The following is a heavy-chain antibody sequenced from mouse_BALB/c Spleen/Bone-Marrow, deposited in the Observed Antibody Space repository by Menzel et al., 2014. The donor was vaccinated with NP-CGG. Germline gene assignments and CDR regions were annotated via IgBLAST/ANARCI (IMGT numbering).Heavy chain of an antibody. V-gene: IGHV1S34*01. CDR2: ISCYNGAT. CDR3: ARETTATYFDV. Sequence: LVKTGTSVKISCKASGYSFTGYYIHWVKQTHGKSLEWLGYISCYNGATSYNQKFKGKATFTVDTSSTTAYIQFNSLTSEDSAVYYCARETTATYFDVWGAWTTVTISS. CDR1: GYSFTGYY. D-gene: IGHD1-2*01. J-gene: IGHJ1*01.